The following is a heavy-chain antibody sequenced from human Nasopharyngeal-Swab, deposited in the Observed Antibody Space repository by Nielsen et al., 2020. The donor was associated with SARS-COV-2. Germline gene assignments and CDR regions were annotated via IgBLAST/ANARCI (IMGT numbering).Heavy chain of an antibody. V-gene: IGHV4-39*07. D-gene: IGHD3-16*01. CDR3: ASLGGSIYVGGFNFFDY. CDR2: IYYSGST. Sequence: WIRQPPGKGPEWIGSIYYSGSTYYNSSLKSRVTISVDTSKNKLSLQLSSLTAADTAVYYCASLGGSIYVGGFNFFDYWGQGTLVTVSS. J-gene: IGHJ4*02.